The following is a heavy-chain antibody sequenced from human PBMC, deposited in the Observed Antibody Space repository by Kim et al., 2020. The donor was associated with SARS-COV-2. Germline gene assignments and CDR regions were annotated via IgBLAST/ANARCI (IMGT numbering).Heavy chain of an antibody. D-gene: IGHD1-20*01. V-gene: IGHV3-30*18. CDR1: GFTFSSYA. Sequence: GGSLRLSCAASGFTFSSYAMHWVRQAPGKGLEWVAVISYDGSNKYYADSGKGRFTISRDNSKNTLYLQMNGLRAEDTAFYYCAKDPYYYNWNGEGPVGFDYWGQGTLVTVYS. J-gene: IGHJ4*02. CDR2: ISYDGSNK. CDR3: AKDPYYYNWNGEGPVGFDY.